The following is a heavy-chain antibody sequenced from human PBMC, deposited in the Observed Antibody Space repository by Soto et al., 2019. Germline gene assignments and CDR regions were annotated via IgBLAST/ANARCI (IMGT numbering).Heavy chain of an antibody. V-gene: IGHV4-34*01. J-gene: IGHJ4*02. CDR1: GGSFSGYY. D-gene: IGHD1-1*01. CDR2: INHSGST. Sequence: SETLSLTCAVYGGSFSGYYWSWIRQPPGKGLEWIGEINHSGSTNYNPSLKSRVTISVDTSKNQFSLKLSSVTAADTAVYYCARGSAGTAPLSFDYWGQGTLVTVSS. CDR3: ARGSAGTAPLSFDY.